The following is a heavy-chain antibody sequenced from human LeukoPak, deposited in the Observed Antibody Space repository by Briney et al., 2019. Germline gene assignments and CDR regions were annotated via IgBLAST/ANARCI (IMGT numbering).Heavy chain of an antibody. V-gene: IGHV3-30-3*01. Sequence: GRSLRLSCAASGFTFSSYAMHWVRQAPGKGLVWVAVISYDGSNKYYADSVKGRFTISRDNSKNTLYLQMNSLRAEDTAVYYCARVAIPPFGYDYWGQGTLVTVSS. D-gene: IGHD2-21*01. CDR2: ISYDGSNK. CDR1: GFTFSSYA. J-gene: IGHJ4*02. CDR3: ARVAIPPFGYDY.